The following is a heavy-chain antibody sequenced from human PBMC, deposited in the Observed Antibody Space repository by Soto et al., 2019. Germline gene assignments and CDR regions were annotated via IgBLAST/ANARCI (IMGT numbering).Heavy chain of an antibody. J-gene: IGHJ4*02. Sequence: GGSLRLSCAASGFTFSSYSMNWVRQAPGKGLEWVSYISSSSSTIYYADSVKGRFTISRDNAKNSLYLQMNSLRDEDTAVYYCARESFYDFWSGYYNGFGYWGQGTLVTVSS. D-gene: IGHD3-3*01. CDR3: ARESFYDFWSGYYNGFGY. V-gene: IGHV3-48*02. CDR2: ISSSSSTI. CDR1: GFTFSSYS.